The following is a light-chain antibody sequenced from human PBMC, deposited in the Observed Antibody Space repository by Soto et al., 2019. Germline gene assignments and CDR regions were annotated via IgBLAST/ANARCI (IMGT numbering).Light chain of an antibody. CDR1: SSNIGSNY. J-gene: IGLJ2*01. V-gene: IGLV1-47*01. CDR2: RNN. CDR3: AACDDSLSGVV. Sequence: QSVLTQPPSASGTPGQRVTISCSGNSSNIGSNYVFWYQHLPGTAPKLLIYRNNQGPSGVPDRFSGSKSGTSASLAISGLRSEDETDYYCAACDDSLSGVVFGGGTKLTVL.